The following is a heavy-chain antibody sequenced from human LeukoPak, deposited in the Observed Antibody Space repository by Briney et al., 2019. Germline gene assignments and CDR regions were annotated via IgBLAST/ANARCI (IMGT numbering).Heavy chain of an antibody. J-gene: IGHJ3*02. CDR1: GGSISNYF. CDR2: INYSGST. CDR3: ARLPLSIGERKEDAFDI. Sequence: SETLSLTCTVSGGSISNYFWSWIRQPPGKGLEWIGNINYSGSTNYNPSLKSRVTMSVDTSKDQFSLKLSSVTAADTAVYYCARLPLSIGERKEDAFDIWGQGTMVTVPS. V-gene: IGHV4-59*08. D-gene: IGHD5/OR15-5a*01.